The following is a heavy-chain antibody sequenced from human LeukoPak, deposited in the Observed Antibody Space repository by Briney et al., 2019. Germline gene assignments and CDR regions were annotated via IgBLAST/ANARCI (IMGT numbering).Heavy chain of an antibody. CDR3: ARTRAYGGRPDY. CDR1: GGSISSYY. V-gene: IGHV4-59*01. D-gene: IGHD4-23*01. J-gene: IGHJ4*02. Sequence: PSATLSLTCTVSGGSISSYYWTWIRQPPGKGLEWIGYVSYSGSTNYNPSLKSRVTISVDTSRNQFSLKLNSVTAADTAVYYCARTRAYGGRPDYWGQGTLVTVSS. CDR2: VSYSGST.